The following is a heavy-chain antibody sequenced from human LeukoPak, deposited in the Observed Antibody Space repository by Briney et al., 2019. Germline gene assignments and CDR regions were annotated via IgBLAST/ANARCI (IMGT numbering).Heavy chain of an antibody. V-gene: IGHV6-1*01. CDR2: TYYRSKWYN. CDR3: ARTSIAARRANAFDI. D-gene: IGHD6-6*01. CDR1: GDSVSSNSAA. J-gene: IGHJ3*02. Sequence: SQTLSLTCAISGDSVSSNSAAWNWIRQSPSRGLEWLGRTYYRSKWYNDYAVSVKSRITINPDTSKNQFSLKLSSVTAADTAVYYCARTSIAARRANAFDIWGQGTMVTVSS.